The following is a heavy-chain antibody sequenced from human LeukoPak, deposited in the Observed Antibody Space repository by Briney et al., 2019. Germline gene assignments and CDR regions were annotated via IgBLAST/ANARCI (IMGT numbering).Heavy chain of an antibody. CDR1: GFPFDDYA. V-gene: IGHV3-43D*03. Sequence: GGSLRLSCAASGFPFDDYAMHWVRQAPGKGLEWVSLISWDGGSTYYADSVKGRFIISRDNSKNTLYLQMNSLRAEDTAVCYCAKDSYPFTMIVESAFDIWGQGTMVTVSS. CDR3: AKDSYPFTMIVESAFDI. CDR2: ISWDGGST. J-gene: IGHJ3*02. D-gene: IGHD3-22*01.